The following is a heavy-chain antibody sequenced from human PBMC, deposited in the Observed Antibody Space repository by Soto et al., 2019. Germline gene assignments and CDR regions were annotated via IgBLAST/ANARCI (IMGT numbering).Heavy chain of an antibody. J-gene: IGHJ6*03. CDR3: ARGHIVSSNFYYMEV. V-gene: IGHV4-34*01. D-gene: IGHD3-16*02. Sequence: SETLSLTCAVYGWAFSGYYWTLVRQTPGKGLEWIGEKEHGGSTTYNPSLQSRVSISLDLVRKQVSLQLTSVTAADSATYYCARGHIVSSNFYYMEVWGKGTTVTVSS. CDR1: GWAFSGYY. CDR2: KEHGGST.